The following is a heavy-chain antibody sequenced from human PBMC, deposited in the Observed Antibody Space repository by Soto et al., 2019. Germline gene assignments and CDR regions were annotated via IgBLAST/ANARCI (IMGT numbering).Heavy chain of an antibody. CDR2: IIPIFGTA. V-gene: IGHV1-69*12. CDR1: GGTFSSYA. CDR3: ARSDVDIVATIHQGAFDI. J-gene: IGHJ3*02. Sequence: QVQLVQSGAEVKKPGSSVKVSCKASGGTFSSYAISWVRQAPGQGLEWMGGIIPIFGTANYAQKFQGRVTITADESTSTAYMELSSLRSEDTAVYYCARSDVDIVATIHQGAFDIWGQGTMFTVSS. D-gene: IGHD5-12*01.